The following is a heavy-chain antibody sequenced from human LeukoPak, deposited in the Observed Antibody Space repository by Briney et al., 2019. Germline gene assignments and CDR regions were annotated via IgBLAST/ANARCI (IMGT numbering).Heavy chain of an antibody. CDR1: GFTFSSYW. J-gene: IGHJ6*03. CDR3: ARGLWGQYYYDSSGNYYMDV. CDR2: INTDGSST. V-gene: IGHV3-74*01. D-gene: IGHD3-22*01. Sequence: PAGSLRLSCAASGFTFSSYWMHWVRQAPGKGLMWVSRINTDGSSTSYADSVKGRFTISRDNAKNTLYLQMNSLRAEDTAVYYCARGLWGQYYYDSSGNYYMDVWGKGTTVTVSS.